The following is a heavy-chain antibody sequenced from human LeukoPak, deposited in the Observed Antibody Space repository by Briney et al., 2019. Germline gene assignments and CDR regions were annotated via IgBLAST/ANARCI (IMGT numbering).Heavy chain of an antibody. J-gene: IGHJ6*03. V-gene: IGHV4-59*01. Sequence: SETLSLTCTVSGGSISNYYWSWIRQPPGKGLEWIGYIYYSGSTNYNPSLKSRVTISVDTSKNQFSLKLSSVTAADTAVYYCARSHNYYMDVWGKGTTVTVSS. CDR3: ARSHNYYMDV. CDR2: IYYSGST. CDR1: GGSISNYY.